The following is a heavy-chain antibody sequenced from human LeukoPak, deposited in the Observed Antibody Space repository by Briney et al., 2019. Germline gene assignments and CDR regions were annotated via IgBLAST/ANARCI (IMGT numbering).Heavy chain of an antibody. J-gene: IGHJ5*02. CDR2: FDPEDGET. Sequence: GASVKVSCKVSGYTLTELSMHWVRQAPGKGLEWMGGFDPEDGETIYAQKFQGRVTMTEDTSTDTAYMELSSLRSEDTSVYYCATPVVAADDPWGPLDPWGQGTLVTVSS. CDR1: GYTLTELS. D-gene: IGHD2-15*01. CDR3: ATPVVAADDPWGPLDP. V-gene: IGHV1-24*01.